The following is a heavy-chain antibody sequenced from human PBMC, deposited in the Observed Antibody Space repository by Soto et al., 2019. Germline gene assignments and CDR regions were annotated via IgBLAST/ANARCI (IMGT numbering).Heavy chain of an antibody. Sequence: QVQLQESGPGLVKPSGTRSLTCAVSSGSISSSNWWSWVRQPPGKGLEWIGEIYHSGSTNYNPSLTSRVTIAVDKSKNQFSLKLSSVTAADTDVYYCARGLAVAGNWYFDLWGRGTLVTVSS. CDR2: IYHSGST. CDR3: ARGLAVAGNWYFDL. D-gene: IGHD6-19*01. CDR1: SGSISSSNW. V-gene: IGHV4-4*02. J-gene: IGHJ2*01.